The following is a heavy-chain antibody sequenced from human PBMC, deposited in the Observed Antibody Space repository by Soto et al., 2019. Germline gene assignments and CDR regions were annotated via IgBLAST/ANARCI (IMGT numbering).Heavy chain of an antibody. Sequence: PGESLKSSCKGSGYSFTIYCIGWVRQMPGKGLEWMGIIYPGDSDTRYSPSFQGQVTISADKSISTAYLQWSSLKASDTAMYYCARPSESNGEIHFDYWGQGTLVTSPQ. J-gene: IGHJ4*02. CDR2: IYPGDSDT. D-gene: IGHD7-27*01. CDR1: GYSFTIYC. CDR3: ARPSESNGEIHFDY. V-gene: IGHV5-51*01.